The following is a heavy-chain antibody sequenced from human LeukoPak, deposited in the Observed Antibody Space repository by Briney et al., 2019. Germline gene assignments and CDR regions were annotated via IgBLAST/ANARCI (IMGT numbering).Heavy chain of an antibody. V-gene: IGHV3-23*01. J-gene: IGHJ4*02. CDR1: GLTFSSYA. CDR3: AKNIPSRAGG. Sequence: PGGCLRLSCAASGLTFSSYAMGWVRQAPGKGLGSVSAISGSGGRTSYAASVKGRFTISRDNSKNTRYLQMNSLRAEDTAVYYCAKNIPSRAGGWGQGTLVTVSS. CDR2: ISGSGGRT. D-gene: IGHD2/OR15-2a*01.